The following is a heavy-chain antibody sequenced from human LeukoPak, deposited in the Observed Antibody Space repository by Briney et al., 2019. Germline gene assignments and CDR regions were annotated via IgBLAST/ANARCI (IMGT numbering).Heavy chain of an antibody. J-gene: IGHJ4*02. CDR3: ARRRYYDGFDY. CDR1: GYIFTNYW. CDR2: IYPGDSDT. D-gene: IGHD3-22*01. Sequence: GESLKISCKGSGYIFTNYWIGWVRQMPGKGLEWMGIIYPGDSDTRYSPSFQGQVTISADKSISTAYLQWSSLKASDTAMYYCARRRYYDGFDYWGQGTLVTVSS. V-gene: IGHV5-51*01.